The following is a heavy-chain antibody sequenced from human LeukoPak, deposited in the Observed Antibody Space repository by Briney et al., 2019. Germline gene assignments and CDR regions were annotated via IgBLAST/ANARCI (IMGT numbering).Heavy chain of an antibody. CDR1: GGSFSGYY. D-gene: IGHD5-12*01. V-gene: IGHV4-34*01. J-gene: IGHJ6*04. CDR2: INHSGST. CDR3: ARDRIVATTYYYYYGMDV. Sequence: SETLSLTCAVYGGSFSGYYWSWIRQPPGKGLEWIGEINHSGSTNYNPSLKRRVNISVEKSKNQFSLKLSSVTAADTAVYYCARDRIVATTYYYYYGMDVWGKGTTVTVSS.